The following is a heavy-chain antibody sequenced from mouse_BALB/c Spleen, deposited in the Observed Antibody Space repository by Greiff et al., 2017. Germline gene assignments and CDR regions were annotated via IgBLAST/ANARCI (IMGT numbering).Heavy chain of an antibody. CDR2: ISTYYGDA. V-gene: IGHV1S137*01. CDR3: ARPGYGNYSAWFAY. J-gene: IGHJ3*01. Sequence: QVHVKQSGAELVRPGVSVKISCKGSGYTFTDYAMHWVKQSHAKSLEWIGVISTYYGDASYNQKFKGKATMTVDKSSSTAYMELARLTSEDSAIYYCARPGYGNYSAWFAYWGQGTLVTVSA. D-gene: IGHD2-1*01. CDR1: GYTFTDYA.